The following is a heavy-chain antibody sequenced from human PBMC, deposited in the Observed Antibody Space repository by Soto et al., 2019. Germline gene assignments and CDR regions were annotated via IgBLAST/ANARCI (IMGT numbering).Heavy chain of an antibody. V-gene: IGHV1-69*01. Sequence: QVQLVQSGAEVKKPGSSVKVSCKASGGTFSSYAISWVRQAPGQGLEWMGGIIPIFGTANYAKKFQGSVTITADESTSTAYMELSSLRSEDTAVYYCARGHYDSSGYYYVGWYFDLWGRGTLVTVSS. CDR1: GGTFSSYA. J-gene: IGHJ2*01. CDR3: ARGHYDSSGYYYVGWYFDL. D-gene: IGHD3-22*01. CDR2: IIPIFGTA.